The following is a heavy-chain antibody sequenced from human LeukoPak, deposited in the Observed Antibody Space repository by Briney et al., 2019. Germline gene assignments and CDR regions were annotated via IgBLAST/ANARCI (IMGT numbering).Heavy chain of an antibody. Sequence: PGGPLRLSCAASGLTVSTNHMSWVRQAPGKGLEWVSVIYSGGSTYYADSVKGRFTISRHNSKNTLYLQMNSLRAEDTAVYYCARDRGRSSGWFDYWGQGTLVTVSS. D-gene: IGHD6-19*01. CDR2: IYSGGST. V-gene: IGHV3-53*04. CDR1: GLTVSTNH. CDR3: ARDRGRSSGWFDY. J-gene: IGHJ4*02.